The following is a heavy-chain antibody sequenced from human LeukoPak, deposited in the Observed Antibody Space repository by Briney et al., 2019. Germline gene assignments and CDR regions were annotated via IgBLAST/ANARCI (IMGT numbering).Heavy chain of an antibody. J-gene: IGHJ4*02. CDR3: AKTRRGDGYNYVDY. CDR2: ISYDGSNK. V-gene: IGHV3-30*18. D-gene: IGHD5-24*01. Sequence: GGSLRLSCAASGFTFSSYGMHWVRQAPGRGLEWVAVISYDGSNKYYADSVKGRFTISRDNSKNTLYLQMNSLRAEDTAVYYCAKTRRGDGYNYVDYWGQGTLVTVSS. CDR1: GFTFSSYG.